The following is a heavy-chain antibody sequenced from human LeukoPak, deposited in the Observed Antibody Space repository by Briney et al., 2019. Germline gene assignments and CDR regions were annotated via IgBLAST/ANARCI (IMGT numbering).Heavy chain of an antibody. Sequence: GGSLRLSCAASGFTFSSYWMSWVRQAPGKGLEWVANIKQDGSEKYYVDSVKGRFTISRDNAKNSLYLQMNSLRAEDTAVYYCARSKNTRRGSGPFDYWGQGTLVTVSS. D-gene: IGHD3-10*01. CDR1: GFTFSSYW. V-gene: IGHV3-7*01. CDR3: ARSKNTRRGSGPFDY. J-gene: IGHJ4*02. CDR2: IKQDGSEK.